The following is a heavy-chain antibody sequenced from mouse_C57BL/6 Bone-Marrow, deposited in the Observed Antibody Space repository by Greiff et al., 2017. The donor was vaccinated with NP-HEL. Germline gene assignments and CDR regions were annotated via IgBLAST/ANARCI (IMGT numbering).Heavy chain of an antibody. V-gene: IGHV4-1*02. Sequence: AASGFDFSRYWTSWVRQAPGKGLEWIGEINPDSSTKNYTPSLKDKFIISRDNAKNTLYLQMSKVRSEDTALYYCARFTTAFAYWGQGTLVTVSA. CDR2: INPDSSTK. D-gene: IGHD1-2*01. J-gene: IGHJ3*01. CDR1: GFDFSRYW. CDR3: ARFTTAFAY.